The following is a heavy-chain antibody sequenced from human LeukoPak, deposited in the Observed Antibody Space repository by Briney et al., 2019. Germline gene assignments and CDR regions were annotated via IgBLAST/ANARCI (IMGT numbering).Heavy chain of an antibody. CDR2: ITVSGGTT. CDR3: SKDPNGDYVGAFDM. Sequence: PGGSLRLSCAASGLTFSNYAMTWVRQAPGKGLEWVSSITVSGGTTYYADSVKGRFSISRDNSRNTLFLHMNSLRADDTAVYYCSKDPNGDYVGAFDMWGPGTMVTVSS. D-gene: IGHD4-17*01. J-gene: IGHJ3*02. V-gene: IGHV3-23*01. CDR1: GLTFSNYA.